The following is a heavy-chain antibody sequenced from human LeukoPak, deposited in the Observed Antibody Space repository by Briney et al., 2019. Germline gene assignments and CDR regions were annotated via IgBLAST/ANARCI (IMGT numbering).Heavy chain of an antibody. V-gene: IGHV3-64*01. Sequence: GGSLRLSCAASGFTFSSYAMNWVRQAPGKGLERIASISPSGGSTYYANSVKGRFTISRDNSKNTLYLQMGSLRAEDMAVYYCARVSGYPVSFDIWGQGTMVTVSS. CDR3: ARVSGYPVSFDI. CDR1: GFTFSSYA. J-gene: IGHJ3*02. CDR2: ISPSGGST. D-gene: IGHD6-25*01.